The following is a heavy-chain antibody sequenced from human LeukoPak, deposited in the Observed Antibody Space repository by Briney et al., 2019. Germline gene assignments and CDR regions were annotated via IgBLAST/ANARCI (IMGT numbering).Heavy chain of an antibody. CDR1: GGSISSGDYY. CDR2: IYYSGST. J-gene: IGHJ4*02. D-gene: IGHD6-19*01. Sequence: PSQTLSLTCTVSGGSISSGDYYWSWIRQPPGKGLEWIGYIYYSGSTYYNPSLKSRVTISVDTSKNQFSLKLSSVTAADTAVYYCARGYSSGWYRGYYFDYWGQGTLVTVSS. CDR3: ARGYSSGWYRGYYFDY. V-gene: IGHV4-30-4*01.